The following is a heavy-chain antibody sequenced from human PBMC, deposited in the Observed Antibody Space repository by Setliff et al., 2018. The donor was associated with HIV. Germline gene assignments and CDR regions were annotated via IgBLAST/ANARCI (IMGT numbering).Heavy chain of an antibody. Sequence: GGSLRLSCTASGFSHSSYSMHWVRLAPGKGLECVSVINSNGSYIFYADSVKGRFTISRDNAKNSLYLQMNSLRAEDMAVYYCARAKYSCSWYYFGYWGQGTLVTVSS. D-gene: IGHD6-13*01. V-gene: IGHV3-21*01. CDR2: INSNGSYI. CDR1: GFSHSSYS. CDR3: ARAKYSCSWYYFGY. J-gene: IGHJ4*02.